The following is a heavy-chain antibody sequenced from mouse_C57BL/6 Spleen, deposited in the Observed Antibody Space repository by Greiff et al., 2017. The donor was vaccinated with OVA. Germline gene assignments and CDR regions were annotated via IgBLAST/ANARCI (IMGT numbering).Heavy chain of an antibody. Sequence: QVQLQQSGAELARPGASVKLSCKASGYTFTSYGISWVKQRTGQGLEWIGEIYPRSGNTYYNEKFKGKATLTADKSSSTAYMELRSLTSEDSAVYFCAFAYYSNYGKAWFAYWGQGTLVTVSA. V-gene: IGHV1-81*01. CDR1: GYTFTSYG. D-gene: IGHD2-5*01. CDR2: IYPRSGNT. CDR3: AFAYYSNYGKAWFAY. J-gene: IGHJ3*01.